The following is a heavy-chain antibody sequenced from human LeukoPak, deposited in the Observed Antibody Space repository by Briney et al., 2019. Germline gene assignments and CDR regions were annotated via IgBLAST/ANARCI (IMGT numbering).Heavy chain of an antibody. J-gene: IGHJ4*02. CDR2: IKSKTDGGTT. D-gene: IGHD3-10*01. CDR3: TTDLPYYYGSGADY. Sequence: GGSLRLSCAASGFTFSNAWMSWVRQAPGKGLEWVGRIKSKTDGGTTDYAEPVKGRFTISRDDSKNTLYLQMNSLKTEDTAVYYCTTDLPYYYGSGADYWGQGTLVTVSS. CDR1: GFTFSNAW. V-gene: IGHV3-15*01.